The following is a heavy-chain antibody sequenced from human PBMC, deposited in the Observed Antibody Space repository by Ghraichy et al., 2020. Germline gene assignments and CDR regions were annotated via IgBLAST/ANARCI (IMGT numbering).Heavy chain of an antibody. CDR3: ARARSMVATTVDY. V-gene: IGHV3-21*01. CDR2: ISSSSSYI. J-gene: IGHJ4*02. Sequence: LSLTCAASGFTFSSYSMNWVHQAPGKGLEWVSSISSSSSYIYYADSVKGRFTISRDNAKNSLYLQMNSLRAEDTAVYYCARARSMVATTVDYWGQGTLVTVSS. D-gene: IGHD5-12*01. CDR1: GFTFSSYS.